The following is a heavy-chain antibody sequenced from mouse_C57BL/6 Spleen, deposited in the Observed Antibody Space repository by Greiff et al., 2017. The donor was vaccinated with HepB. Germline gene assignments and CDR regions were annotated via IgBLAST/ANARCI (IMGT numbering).Heavy chain of an antibody. CDR2: IWSGGST. Sequence: VKLLESGPGLVQPSQSLSITCTVSGFSLTSYGVHWVRQSPGKGLEWLGVIWSGGSTDYNAAFISRLSISKYNSKSQVFFKMNSLQADDTAIYYCARKVIYYDYDGGMDYWGQGTSVTVSS. CDR1: GFSLTSYG. CDR3: ARKVIYYDYDGGMDY. D-gene: IGHD2-4*01. J-gene: IGHJ4*01. V-gene: IGHV2-2*01.